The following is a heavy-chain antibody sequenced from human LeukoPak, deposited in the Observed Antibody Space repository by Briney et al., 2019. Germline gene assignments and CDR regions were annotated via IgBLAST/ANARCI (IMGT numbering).Heavy chain of an antibody. CDR2: ISYDGSNK. CDR3: AKGDSGLLWFGESALIDY. V-gene: IGHV3-30*18. CDR1: GFTFSSYG. D-gene: IGHD3-10*01. J-gene: IGHJ4*02. Sequence: PGGSLRLSCAASGFTFSSYGMHWVRQAPGKGLEWVAVISYDGSNKYYAESVKGRFTISRDNSKNTLYLQMNSLRAEDTAVYYCAKGDSGLLWFGESALIDYWGQGTLVTVSS.